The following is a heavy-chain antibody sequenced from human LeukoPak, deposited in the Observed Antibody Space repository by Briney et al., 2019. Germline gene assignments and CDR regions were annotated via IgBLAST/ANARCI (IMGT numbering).Heavy chain of an antibody. CDR3: AVSGSYYGFPGYFDY. V-gene: IGHV4-61*02. J-gene: IGHJ4*02. D-gene: IGHD1-26*01. CDR1: GGSISSGSYY. CDR2: IYSSGST. Sequence: PSQTLSLTCTVSGGSISSGSYYWSWIRQPAGKGLEWIGRIYSSGSTNYNPSLKSRVTISVDTSKNQFSLKLSSVTAADTAVYYCAVSGSYYGFPGYFDYWGQGTLVTVSS.